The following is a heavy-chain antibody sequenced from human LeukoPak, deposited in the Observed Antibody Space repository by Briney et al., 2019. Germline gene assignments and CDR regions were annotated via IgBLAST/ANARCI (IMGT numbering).Heavy chain of an antibody. CDR1: GFSLSTSGVG. Sequence: SGPTLVNPTQTLTLTCTFSGFSLSTSGVGVGWVRQSPGKALEWLATIYWDDDKRYSPSLKSRLTITKDTSKNQVVLTMTDMDPVDTATYYCAHSHGYGSSWSGFDSWGQGTLVTVSS. V-gene: IGHV2-5*02. J-gene: IGHJ4*02. CDR2: IYWDDDK. CDR3: AHSHGYGSSWSGFDS. D-gene: IGHD6-13*01.